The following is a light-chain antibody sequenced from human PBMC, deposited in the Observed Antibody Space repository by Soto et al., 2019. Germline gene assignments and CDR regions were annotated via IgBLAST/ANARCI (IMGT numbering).Light chain of an antibody. Sequence: QSVLTQPPSASGSPGQSVTISCTGTSSDVGTYDYVSWYQQHPGKAPKLMIYEVSNRPSGVSDRFSGSKSGNTASLTISGLQAEDETDYYCLSYTSSGTYVFGTGTKLTVL. V-gene: IGLV2-18*02. CDR3: LSYTSSGTYV. CDR2: EVS. J-gene: IGLJ1*01. CDR1: SSDVGTYDY.